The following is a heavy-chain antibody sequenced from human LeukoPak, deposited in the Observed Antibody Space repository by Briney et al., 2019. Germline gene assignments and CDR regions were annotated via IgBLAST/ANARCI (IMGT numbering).Heavy chain of an antibody. D-gene: IGHD6-13*01. CDR3: ATGYSSTWYYFDY. J-gene: IGHJ4*02. CDR1: GDSISSYY. Sequence: PSETLSLTCTVSGDSISSYYWSWIRQPPGKRLEWIGYIYHSGSTNYNPSLKSRVTISADTSKYQFSLKLSSVTAADTAVYYRATGYSSTWYYFDYWGQGTLVTVSS. CDR2: IYHSGST. V-gene: IGHV4-59*01.